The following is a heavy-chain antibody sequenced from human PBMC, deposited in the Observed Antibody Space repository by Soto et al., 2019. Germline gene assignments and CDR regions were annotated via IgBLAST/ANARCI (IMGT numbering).Heavy chain of an antibody. CDR2: MNPINGAT. Sequence: ASVKVSCKASGYDFTAYDITWLRQASGQGLEWMGWMNPINGATGSARRFQGRVSMTRNTATGTAYLELTSLRSDDSAVYYCGRGPSPRAPAGGTPYYYAMDVWGQGTTVTVSS. D-gene: IGHD6-13*01. V-gene: IGHV1-8*02. J-gene: IGHJ6*02. CDR1: GYDFTAYD. CDR3: GRGPSPRAPAGGTPYYYAMDV.